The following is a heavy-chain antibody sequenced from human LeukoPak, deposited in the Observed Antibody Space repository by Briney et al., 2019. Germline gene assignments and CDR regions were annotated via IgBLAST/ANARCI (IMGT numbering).Heavy chain of an antibody. CDR1: GFTFSNYA. CDR2: LTGSGSIT. Sequence: PGGSLRLSCTASGFTFSNYAMNWVRQTPGRGLEWVSGLTGSGSITYYADSVKGRFTITRDNSKNTVFLQMNSLRAEDTALYYCAKGRYTMVRGVSSFDYWGQGTLVTVSS. D-gene: IGHD3-10*01. CDR3: AKGRYTMVRGVSSFDY. J-gene: IGHJ4*02. V-gene: IGHV3-23*01.